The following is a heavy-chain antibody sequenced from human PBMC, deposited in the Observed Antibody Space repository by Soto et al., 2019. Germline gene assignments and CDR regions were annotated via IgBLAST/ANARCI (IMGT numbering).Heavy chain of an antibody. V-gene: IGHV3-23*01. CDR1: GFTFSSYA. D-gene: IGHD2-2*01. CDR3: AKAPRDIVVVPAAIFVPFDY. J-gene: IGHJ4*02. CDR2: ISGSGGST. Sequence: GGSLRLSYAASGFTFSSYAMSWVRQAPGKGLEWVSAISGSGGSTYYADSVKGRFTISRDNSKNTLYLQMNSLRAEDTAVYYCAKAPRDIVVVPAAIFVPFDYWGQGTLVTVSS.